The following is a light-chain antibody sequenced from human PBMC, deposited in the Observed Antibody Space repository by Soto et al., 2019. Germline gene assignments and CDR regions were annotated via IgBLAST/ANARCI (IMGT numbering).Light chain of an antibody. CDR3: HQYNNWPPLT. CDR2: GAS. V-gene: IGKV3-15*01. J-gene: IGKJ4*01. Sequence: EVVMTQSPATLSVSPGERVTLSCRASQSVSSYLAWYQQKPGQAPRLLIYGASTRATGIPARFSGSGSGTEFTLTISSLQSEDFAVYYCHQYNNWPPLTFGGGTKVEIK. CDR1: QSVSSY.